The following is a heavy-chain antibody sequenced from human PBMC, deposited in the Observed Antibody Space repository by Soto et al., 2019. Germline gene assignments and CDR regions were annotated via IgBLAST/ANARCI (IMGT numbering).Heavy chain of an antibody. CDR2: ISGSGGII. V-gene: IGHV3-11*01. J-gene: IGHJ4*02. D-gene: IGHD3-22*01. Sequence: GGSLRLSCAASGFTFGGFYMGWIRQAPGRGLEWVSFISGSGGIIYLADSVKGRFAISRDNTKNSLCLQMNSLRAEDTAVYYCGRDTYYDGSGYHSGGVDFWGQGTLVTVSS. CDR1: GFTFGGFY. CDR3: GRDTYYDGSGYHSGGVDF.